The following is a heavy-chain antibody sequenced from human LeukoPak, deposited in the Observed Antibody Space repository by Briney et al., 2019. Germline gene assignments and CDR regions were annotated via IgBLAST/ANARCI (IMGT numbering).Heavy chain of an antibody. CDR3: ARGYYYDSSGYYPSGWFDP. V-gene: IGHV1-8*03. Sequence: ASVKVSCKASGYTFTGYYMHWVRQAPGQGLEWMGRINPNSGNTGYAQKFQGRVTITRDTSISTAYMELSSLRSEDTAVYYCARGYYYDSSGYYPSGWFDPWGQGTLVTVSS. CDR1: GYTFTGYY. D-gene: IGHD3-22*01. J-gene: IGHJ5*02. CDR2: INPNSGNT.